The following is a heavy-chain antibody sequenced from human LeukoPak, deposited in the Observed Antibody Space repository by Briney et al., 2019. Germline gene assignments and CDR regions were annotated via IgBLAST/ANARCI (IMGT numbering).Heavy chain of an antibody. CDR2: IRYDGNNK. CDR1: GFSISSNA. J-gene: IGHJ5*02. Sequence: GGSLRLSCAASGFSISSNAMHWVRQAPGRGLEWVAFIRYDGNNKNYADSVKSRFTISRDNSKDTLYLQMNSLRADDTAVYYCTKGDDYGANARLPKYNWFDPWGQGTLVTVSS. D-gene: IGHD4-23*01. V-gene: IGHV3-30*02. CDR3: TKGDDYGANARLPKYNWFDP.